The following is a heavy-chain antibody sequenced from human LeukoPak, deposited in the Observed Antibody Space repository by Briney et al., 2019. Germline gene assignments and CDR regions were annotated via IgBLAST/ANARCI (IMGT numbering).Heavy chain of an antibody. J-gene: IGHJ5*02. CDR2: ISSNGGST. Sequence: PGGSLRLSCAASGFTFSSYAMHWVRQAPGKGLEYDSAISSNGGSTYYANSVKGRSTISRDNSKNTLYLQMGSLRAEDMAVYCCARDLARGPWGQGTLVTVSS. V-gene: IGHV3-64*01. CDR1: GFTFSSYA. CDR3: ARDLARGP.